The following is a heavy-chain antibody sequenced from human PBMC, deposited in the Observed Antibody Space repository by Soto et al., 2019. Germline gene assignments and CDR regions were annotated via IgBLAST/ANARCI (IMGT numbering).Heavy chain of an antibody. J-gene: IGHJ4*02. CDR2: ISRDGGIK. D-gene: IGHD2-8*02. V-gene: IGHV3-30*03. Sequence: QVQLVESGGGVVQPGRSLRLSCAVSGFTVSTYGMHWVRQAPGKGLEWVAVISRDGGIKYYEDSVKGRFTISRDNSRNTLFLEMNSLRGDDMAVYYCTGEVASGYWGQGTLDTVSS. CDR1: GFTVSTYG. CDR3: TGEVASGY.